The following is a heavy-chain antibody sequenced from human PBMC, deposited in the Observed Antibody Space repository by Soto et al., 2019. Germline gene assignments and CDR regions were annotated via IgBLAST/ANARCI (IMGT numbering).Heavy chain of an antibody. CDR2: INADNGNT. D-gene: IGHD4-17*01. CDR1: GYTFTNYA. CDR3: ARDLHGDPYY. Sequence: ASVKVSCKASGYTFTNYAMHWVRQAPGQRLEWMGWINADNGNTKSAQKFQGRVTITRDTSTSTAYMELSSLRSDDTAVYYCARDLHGDPYYWGQGTLVTVSS. V-gene: IGHV1-3*01. J-gene: IGHJ4*02.